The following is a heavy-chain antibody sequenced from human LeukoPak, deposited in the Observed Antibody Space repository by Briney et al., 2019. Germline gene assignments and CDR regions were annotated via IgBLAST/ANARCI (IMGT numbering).Heavy chain of an antibody. CDR2: ISSSSSYI. Sequence: GGSLRLSCAASGFTFSSYSMNWVRQAPGKGLEWVSSISSSSSYIYYADSVKGRFTISRDNAKNSLYLQMNSLRAEDTAVYYCARAPGGDSYYLDYWGQGTLVTVSS. J-gene: IGHJ4*02. CDR3: ARAPGGDSYYLDY. V-gene: IGHV3-21*01. CDR1: GFTFSSYS. D-gene: IGHD2-21*02.